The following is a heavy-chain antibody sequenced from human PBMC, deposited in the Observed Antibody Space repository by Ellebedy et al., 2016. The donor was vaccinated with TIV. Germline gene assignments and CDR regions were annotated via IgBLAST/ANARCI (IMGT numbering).Heavy chain of an antibody. V-gene: IGHV3-48*02. D-gene: IGHD6-19*01. CDR3: ARESSVAGDYGMDV. CDR1: GFTFSTYS. Sequence: GESLKISCAASGFTFSTYSMNWVRQAPGKGLEWVSYIGSRTYIVYYADSVKGRFTISRDNAKNSLYLQMNSLRDEDTAVYYCARESSVAGDYGMDVWGQGTTVTVSS. CDR2: IGSRTYIV. J-gene: IGHJ6*02.